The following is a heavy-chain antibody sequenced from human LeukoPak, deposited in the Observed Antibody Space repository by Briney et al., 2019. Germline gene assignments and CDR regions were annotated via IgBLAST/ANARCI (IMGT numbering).Heavy chain of an antibody. J-gene: IGHJ4*02. CDR1: GGSISSSSYY. CDR3: ARAVVGATLEYFDY. CDR2: IYTSGST. D-gene: IGHD1-26*01. Sequence: SETLSLTCTVSGGSISSSSYYWSWIRQPAGKGLEWIGRIYTSGSTNYNPSLKSRVTMSVDTSKNQFSLKLSSVTAADTAVYYCARAVVGATLEYFDYWGQGTLVTVSS. V-gene: IGHV4-61*02.